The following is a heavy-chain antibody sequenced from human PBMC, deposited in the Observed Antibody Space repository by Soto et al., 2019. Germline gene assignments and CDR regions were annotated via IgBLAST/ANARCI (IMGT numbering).Heavy chain of an antibody. CDR3: TRGPRPISTGTGAY. V-gene: IGHV3-74*01. CDR1: GFIFKMYW. D-gene: IGHD3-10*01. J-gene: IGHJ4*02. CDR2: IYNDGTYS. Sequence: ALRLSCAASGFIFKMYWMHWVRQSPGKGLVWISRIYNDGTYSDYADSVRGRFTISRDNVNDTLYLQMNNLRAEDSGLYYCTRGPRPISTGTGAYWGQGTQVTVSS.